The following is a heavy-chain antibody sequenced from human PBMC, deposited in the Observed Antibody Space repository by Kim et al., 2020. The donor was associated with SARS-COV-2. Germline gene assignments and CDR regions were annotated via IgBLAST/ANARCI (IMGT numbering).Heavy chain of an antibody. CDR1: GFTFSSYS. V-gene: IGHV3-21*01. CDR2: ISSSSSYI. J-gene: IGHJ3*02. Sequence: GGSLRLSCAASGFTFSSYSMNWVRQAPGKGLEWVSSISSSSSYIYYADSVKGRFTISRDNAKNSLYLQMNSLRAEDTAVYYCARGGEVPTYDYVWGSYRTTDAFDIWGQGTMVTVSS. D-gene: IGHD3-16*02. CDR3: ARGGEVPTYDYVWGSYRTTDAFDI.